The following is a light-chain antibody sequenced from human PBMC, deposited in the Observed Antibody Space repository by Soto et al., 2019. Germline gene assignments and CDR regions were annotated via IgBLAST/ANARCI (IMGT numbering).Light chain of an antibody. V-gene: IGLV2-23*01. CDR2: EGS. J-gene: IGLJ2*01. CDR1: SSDVGSYNL. Sequence: QSALTQPASVSGSPGQSITISCTGTSSDVGSYNLVSWYQQHPGKAPKLMIYEGSKRPSGVSNRFSGSKSGNTASLTISGLQAEDEADYYCCSYAGSSTPLGGVTKLTV. CDR3: CSYAGSSTP.